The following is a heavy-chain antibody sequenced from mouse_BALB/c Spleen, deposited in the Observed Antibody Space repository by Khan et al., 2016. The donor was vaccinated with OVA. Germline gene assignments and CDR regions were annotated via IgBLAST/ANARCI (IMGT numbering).Heavy chain of an antibody. V-gene: IGHV1S135*01. J-gene: IGHJ3*01. Sequence: EVQLQESGPELVKPGASVKVSCKASGYAFTSYIMYWVKQSHGKSLEWIGYIDPYNGGTSYNQKFKGKATLTVDKSSTTAYMHLNSLPSEDSAVYYCARGGYGGFAYWGQGTLVTVSA. CDR2: IDPYNGGT. CDR3: ARGGYGGFAY. CDR1: GYAFTSYI. D-gene: IGHD2-2*01.